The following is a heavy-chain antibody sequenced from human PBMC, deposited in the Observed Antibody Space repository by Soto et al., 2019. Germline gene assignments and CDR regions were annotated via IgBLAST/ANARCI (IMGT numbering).Heavy chain of an antibody. D-gene: IGHD2-8*01. CDR1: GGSISSYY. CDR2: IYYSGST. CDR3: ARSCTNGKGRYFDY. V-gene: IGHV4-59*01. Sequence: GPGPRPPSETLSLTCTVSGGSISSYYWSWIRQPPGKGLEWIGYIYYSGSTNYNPSLKSRVTISVDTSKNQFSLKLSSVTAADTAVYYCARSCTNGKGRYFDYWGQGTLVTVSS. J-gene: IGHJ4*02.